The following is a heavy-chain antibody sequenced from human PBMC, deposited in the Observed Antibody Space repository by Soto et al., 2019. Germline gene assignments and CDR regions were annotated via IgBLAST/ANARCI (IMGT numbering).Heavy chain of an antibody. Sequence: GSLRLSCAASGFTFSNYAMSWVRQAPGKGLEWVSTISGGGGSTYFADSVKGRFTISRDNSKSTLYLQMNSLRAEDTAVYYCAKEMVTVRVYYYYYGMDVWGQGTTVTVSS. V-gene: IGHV3-23*01. D-gene: IGHD5-18*01. CDR2: ISGGGGST. J-gene: IGHJ6*02. CDR3: AKEMVTVRVYYYYYGMDV. CDR1: GFTFSNYA.